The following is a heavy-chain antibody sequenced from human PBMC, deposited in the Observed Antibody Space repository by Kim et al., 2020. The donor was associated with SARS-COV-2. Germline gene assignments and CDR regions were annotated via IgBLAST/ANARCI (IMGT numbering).Heavy chain of an antibody. CDR3: AKGASIAVAAYYFDY. D-gene: IGHD6-19*01. CDR1: GFTFDDYA. Sequence: GGSLRLSCAASGFTFDDYAMHWVRQAPGKGLEWVSGISWNSGSIGYADSVKGRFTISRDNAKNSLYLQMNSLRAEDTALYYCAKGASIAVAAYYFDYWG. V-gene: IGHV3-9*01. CDR2: ISWNSGSI. J-gene: IGHJ4*01.